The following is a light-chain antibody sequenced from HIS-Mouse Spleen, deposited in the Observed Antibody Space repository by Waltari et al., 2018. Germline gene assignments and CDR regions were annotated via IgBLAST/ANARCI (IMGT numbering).Light chain of an antibody. Sequence: SYVLTQPPSVSVAPGKTARITCGGNNIGSKSVHWYQQKPGQAPVLVFYDDSDRPSGIPGRFSGSNSGNTATLTISRVEAGDEADYYCQVWDSSSDHYVFGTGTKVTVL. CDR2: DDS. J-gene: IGLJ1*01. V-gene: IGLV3-21*03. CDR3: QVWDSSSDHYV. CDR1: NIGSKS.